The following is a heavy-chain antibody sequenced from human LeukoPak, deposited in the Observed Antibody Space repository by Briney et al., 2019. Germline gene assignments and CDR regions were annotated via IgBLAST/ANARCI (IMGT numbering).Heavy chain of an antibody. CDR3: ANGGTYSSGP. D-gene: IGHD3-22*01. CDR2: IKPDGSAQ. Sequence: PGGSLRLSCAASGFTFSNFAMSWVRQAPGKGLEWVATIKPDGSAQYYVDSVKGRFTISRDNAKNSLFLQINSLRAEDTAVYYCANGGTYSSGPWGQGTLVTVSS. V-gene: IGHV3-7*01. J-gene: IGHJ5*02. CDR1: GFTFSNFA.